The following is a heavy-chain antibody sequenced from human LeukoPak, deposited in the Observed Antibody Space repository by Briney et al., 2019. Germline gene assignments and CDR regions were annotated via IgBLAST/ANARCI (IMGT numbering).Heavy chain of an antibody. V-gene: IGHV4-59*01. D-gene: IGHD1/OR15-1a*01. Sequence: SETLSLTCTVSGGSISGYYWSWIRQPPGKGLEWIGYIYYSGSINYNSSLKSRVTISVDTSRNQLSLKLSSMTAADTAVHYCVRNTLGHYDAFDIWGQGTMVTVSS. CDR3: VRNTLGHYDAFDI. CDR1: GGSISGYY. CDR2: IYYSGSI. J-gene: IGHJ3*02.